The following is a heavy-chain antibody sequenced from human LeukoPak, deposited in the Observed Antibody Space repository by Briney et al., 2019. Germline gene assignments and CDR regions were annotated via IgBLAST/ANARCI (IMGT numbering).Heavy chain of an antibody. V-gene: IGHV4-34*01. CDR2: INHSGST. Sequence: SETLSLTCAVYGGSFSGYYWSWIRQPPGKGLEWIGEINHSGSTNYNPSLKSRVTISVDTSKNQFSLKLSSVTAADTAVYYCASASSGYYYYYLDYWGQGTLVTVSS. J-gene: IGHJ4*02. CDR3: ASASSGYYYYYLDY. D-gene: IGHD3-22*01. CDR1: GGSFSGYY.